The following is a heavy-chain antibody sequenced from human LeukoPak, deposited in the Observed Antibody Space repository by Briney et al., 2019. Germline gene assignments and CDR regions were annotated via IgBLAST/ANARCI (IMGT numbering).Heavy chain of an antibody. D-gene: IGHD2-15*01. CDR1: GGSFSGYH. V-gene: IGHV4-34*01. J-gene: IGHJ5*02. CDR2: INHSGST. CDR3: ARVVVVVVAGRWFDP. Sequence: SETLSLTCAVYGGSFSGYHWSWIRQPPGKGLEWIGEINHSGSTNYNPSLKSRVTISVDTSKNQFSLKLSSVTAADTAVYYCARVVVVVVAGRWFDPWGQGTLVTVSS.